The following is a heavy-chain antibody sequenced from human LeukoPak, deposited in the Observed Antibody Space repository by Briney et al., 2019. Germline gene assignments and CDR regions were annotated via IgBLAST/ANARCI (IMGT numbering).Heavy chain of an antibody. Sequence: SETLSLTCTVSGGSMGSNYWSWIRQPPGKGLEWIGYIYNSGTIYYSGSTNYNPSLLSRVTISVDTSKNQFSLKLRSVTAADTAVYYCARPFSGSYSDAFDLWGQGTMVTVSS. D-gene: IGHD1-26*01. CDR3: ARPFSGSYSDAFDL. J-gene: IGHJ3*01. V-gene: IGHV4-59*08. CDR2: IYNSGTIYYSGST. CDR1: GGSMGSNY.